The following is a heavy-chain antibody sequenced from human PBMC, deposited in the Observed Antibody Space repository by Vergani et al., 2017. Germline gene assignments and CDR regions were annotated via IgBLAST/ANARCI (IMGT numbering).Heavy chain of an antibody. CDR1: GFTFSSYG. Sequence: VQLVESGGGLVQPGGSLRLSCAASGFTFSSYGMHWVRQAPGKGLEWVAVISYDGSNKYYADSVKGRFTISRDNSKNTLYLQMNSLRAEDTAVYYCAKDSRRDGYNYYFDYWGQGTLVTVSS. CDR3: AKDSRRDGYNYYFDY. V-gene: IGHV3-30*18. D-gene: IGHD5-24*01. CDR2: ISYDGSNK. J-gene: IGHJ4*02.